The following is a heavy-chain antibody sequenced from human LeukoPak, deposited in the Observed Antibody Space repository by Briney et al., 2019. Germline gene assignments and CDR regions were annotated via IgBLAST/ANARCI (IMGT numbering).Heavy chain of an antibody. CDR3: ARDPRPGYCGGWYYFDY. D-gene: IGHD6-19*01. V-gene: IGHV3-23*01. J-gene: IGHJ4*02. CDR2: ITDSGDRT. CDR1: AFSFSTYA. Sequence: PGGSLRHSCAASAFSFSTYAMSWVRQAPGKGLQWVSSITDSGDRTYYTDSVKGRFTISRDNSWNTLFLQMNSLRGEDTARYYCARDPRPGYCGGWYYFDYWGPGALVTVSS.